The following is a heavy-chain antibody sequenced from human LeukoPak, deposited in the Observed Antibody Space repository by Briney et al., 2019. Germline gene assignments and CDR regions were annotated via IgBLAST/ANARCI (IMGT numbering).Heavy chain of an antibody. D-gene: IGHD3-3*01. CDR3: AREGLETDYDFWSGSWWFDP. CDR2: IYHSGST. CDR1: GYSISSGYY. Sequence: SETLSLTCAVSGYSISSGYYWGWIRQPPGKGLEWIGSIYHSGSTYYNPSLKSRVTISVDTSKNQFSLKLSSVTAADTAVYYCAREGLETDYDFWSGSWWFDPWGQGTLVTVSS. V-gene: IGHV4-38-2*02. J-gene: IGHJ5*02.